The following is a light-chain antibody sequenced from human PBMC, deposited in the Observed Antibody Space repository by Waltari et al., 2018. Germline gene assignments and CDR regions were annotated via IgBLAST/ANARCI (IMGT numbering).Light chain of an antibody. J-gene: IGKJ4*01. CDR2: GAS. CDR1: QTISGSW. Sequence: EIALTQSPGTLSLSPGERATLSCRASQTISGSWLTWYQRKPGQAPRLLIYGASSRATGIPVRFSCSGSGTDFTLTISRLEPEDSAVYYCQQYDGSSVTFGGGTKVEVK. V-gene: IGKV3-20*01. CDR3: QQYDGSSVT.